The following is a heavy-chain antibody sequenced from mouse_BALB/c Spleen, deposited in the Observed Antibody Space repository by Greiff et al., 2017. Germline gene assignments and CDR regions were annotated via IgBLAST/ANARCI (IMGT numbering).Heavy chain of an antibody. CDR3: ARGVTTVVDY. V-gene: IGHV1-7*01. Sequence: VKLQESGAELAKPGASVKMSCKASGYTFTSYWMHWVKQRPGQGLEWIGYINPSTGYTEYNQKFKDKATLTADKSSSTAYMQLSSLTSEDSAVYYCARGVTTVVDYWGQGTTLTVSS. CDR2: INPSTGYT. CDR1: GYTFTSYW. D-gene: IGHD1-1*01. J-gene: IGHJ2*01.